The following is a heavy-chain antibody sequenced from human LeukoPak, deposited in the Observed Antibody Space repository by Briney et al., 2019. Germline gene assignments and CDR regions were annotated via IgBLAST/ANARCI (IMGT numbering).Heavy chain of an antibody. CDR3: AKYGSRPS. V-gene: IGHV3-9*01. J-gene: IGHJ5*02. D-gene: IGHD2-15*01. CDR2: ISWNSGSI. Sequence: PGRSLRLSCAASGFTFDDYAMHWVRQGPGKGLEWVSGISWNSGSIGYADSVKGRFTISRDNAKNSLYLQMNSLRAEDTALYYCAKYGSRPSWGQGTLVTVPS. CDR1: GFTFDDYA.